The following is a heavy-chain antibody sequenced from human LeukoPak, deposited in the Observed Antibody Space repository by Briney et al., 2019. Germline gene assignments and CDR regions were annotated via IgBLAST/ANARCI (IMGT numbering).Heavy chain of an antibody. D-gene: IGHD3-22*01. J-gene: IGHJ4*02. CDR3: ARVFDSSGYQVLDY. Sequence: SETLSLTCAVYGGSFSGHYWSWIRQPPGKGLEWIGEINHSGSTNYNPSLKSRVTISVDTSKNQFSLKLSSVTAADTAVYYCARVFDSSGYQVLDYWGQGTLVTVSS. V-gene: IGHV4-34*01. CDR2: INHSGST. CDR1: GGSFSGHY.